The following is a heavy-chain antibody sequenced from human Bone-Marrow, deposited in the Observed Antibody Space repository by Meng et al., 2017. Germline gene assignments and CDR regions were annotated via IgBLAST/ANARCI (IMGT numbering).Heavy chain of an antibody. Sequence: GESLKISCAASGFTFSDYYMSWIRQAPGKGLEWVSSISSSSSYIYYADSVKGRFTISRDNAKNSLYLQMNSLRAEDTAVYYCASRAAAVPLDYWGQGTLVTVSS. CDR2: ISSSSSYI. CDR1: GFTFSDYY. CDR3: ASRAAAVPLDY. V-gene: IGHV3-11*06. J-gene: IGHJ4*02. D-gene: IGHD6-13*01.